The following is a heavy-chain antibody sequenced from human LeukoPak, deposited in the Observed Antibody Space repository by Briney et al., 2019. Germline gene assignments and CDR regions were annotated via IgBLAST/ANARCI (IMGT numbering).Heavy chain of an antibody. CDR1: GYTFTSYA. Sequence: ASVKVSCKASGYTFTSYAISWVRQAPGQGLEWMGGIIPIFGTANYAQKFQGRVTITADESTSTAYMELSSLRSEDTAVYYCARAMTTVDGEYYYYGMDVWGQGTTVTVSS. D-gene: IGHD4-23*01. J-gene: IGHJ6*02. V-gene: IGHV1-69*13. CDR2: IIPIFGTA. CDR3: ARAMTTVDGEYYYYGMDV.